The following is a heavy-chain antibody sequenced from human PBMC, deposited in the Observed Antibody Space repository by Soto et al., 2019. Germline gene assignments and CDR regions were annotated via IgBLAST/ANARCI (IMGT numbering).Heavy chain of an antibody. Sequence: EVQLLESGGGLVQPGGSLRLSCAASGFTFSSYAMSWVRQAPGKGLEWVSAISGSGGSTYYADSVKGRFTISRDNSKNTLYLQMHSLSAEDTAVYYCAKGRPGVVAATSDYWGQGTLVTVSS. CDR1: GFTFSSYA. CDR2: ISGSGGST. CDR3: AKGRPGVVAATSDY. V-gene: IGHV3-23*01. J-gene: IGHJ4*02. D-gene: IGHD2-15*01.